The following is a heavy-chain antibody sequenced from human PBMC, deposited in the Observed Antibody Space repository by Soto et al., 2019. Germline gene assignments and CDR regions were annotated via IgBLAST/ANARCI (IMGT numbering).Heavy chain of an antibody. J-gene: IGHJ6*03. Sequence: SETLSLTCAVSSGSISSSNWWSWVRQPPGKGLEWIGEIYHSGSTNYNPSLKSRVTISVDKSKNQFSLKLSSVTAADTAVYYCAAVQEPIGADYYMDVWGKGTTVTVSS. CDR2: IYHSGST. D-gene: IGHD4-4*01. CDR1: SGSISSSNW. V-gene: IGHV4-4*02. CDR3: AAVQEPIGADYYMDV.